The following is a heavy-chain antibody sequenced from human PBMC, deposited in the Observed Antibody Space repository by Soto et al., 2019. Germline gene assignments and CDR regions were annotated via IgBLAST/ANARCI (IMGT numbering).Heavy chain of an antibody. D-gene: IGHD6-13*01. CDR1: GFTFSSYW. V-gene: IGHV3-7*05. Sequence: GESLKISCAASGFTFSSYWMSWVRQAPGKGLEWVANIKQDGSEKYYVDSVKGRFTISRDNAKNSLYLQMNSLRAEDTAVYYCARGGPRIAAAVAPFDYWGQGTLVTVSS. CDR3: ARGGPRIAAAVAPFDY. CDR2: IKQDGSEK. J-gene: IGHJ4*02.